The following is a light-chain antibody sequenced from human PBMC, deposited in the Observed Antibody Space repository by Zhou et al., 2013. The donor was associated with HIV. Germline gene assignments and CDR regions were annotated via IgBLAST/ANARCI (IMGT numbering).Light chain of an antibody. V-gene: IGKV2D-29*01. CDR3: MQGLQVPWT. Sequence: DIVMTQTPLSLSVTPGQPASISCKSSQSLLHSDGKTYLCWYLQKPGQPPQLLIHAVSNRFSGVPERFSGSGSGTDFTLRISRVEAEDVGIYYCMQGLQVPWTFGQGTKVEIK. CDR1: QSLLHSDGKTY. CDR2: AVS. J-gene: IGKJ1*01.